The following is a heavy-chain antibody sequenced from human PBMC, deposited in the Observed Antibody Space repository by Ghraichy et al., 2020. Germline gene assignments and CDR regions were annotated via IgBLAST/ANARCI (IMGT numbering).Heavy chain of an antibody. V-gene: IGHV3-30*18. CDR3: AKDLKSWGWSRYSGSYSAFDI. CDR1: GFTFSSYG. CDR2: ISYDGSNK. D-gene: IGHD1-26*01. J-gene: IGHJ3*02. Sequence: GGSLRLSCAASGFTFSSYGMHWVRQAPGKGLEWVAVISYDGSNKYYADSVKGRFTISRDNSKNTLYLQMNSLRAEDTAVYYCAKDLKSWGWSRYSGSYSAFDIWGQGTMVTVSS.